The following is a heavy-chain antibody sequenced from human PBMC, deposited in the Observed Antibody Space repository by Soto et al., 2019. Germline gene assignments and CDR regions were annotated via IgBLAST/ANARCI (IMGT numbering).Heavy chain of an antibody. J-gene: IGHJ4*02. CDR1: GGSISSSNYY. CDR3: ATAPGPY. D-gene: IGHD2-21*02. Sequence: ETLSLTCTVSGGSISSSNYYWGWIRQPPGKGLEWIGSTYYSGSTYYNPSLKSRVSISVDRSKNQFSLKLSSVTAADTAVYYCATAPGPYWGQGTLVTVSS. V-gene: IGHV4-39*07. CDR2: TYYSGST.